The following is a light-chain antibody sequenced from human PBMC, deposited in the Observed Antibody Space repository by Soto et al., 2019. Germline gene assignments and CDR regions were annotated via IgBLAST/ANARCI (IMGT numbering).Light chain of an antibody. CDR3: QHYNSYSEA. J-gene: IGKJ1*01. V-gene: IGKV1-5*03. Sequence: DIQMTQSPSTLSASVGDRVNITCRASQSISTWLTWYQQRPGKAPKLLIYKASTLKSGVPSRFSGSGSGTEFTLTISSLQPDDFATYYCQHYNSYSEAFGQGTKV. CDR2: KAS. CDR1: QSISTW.